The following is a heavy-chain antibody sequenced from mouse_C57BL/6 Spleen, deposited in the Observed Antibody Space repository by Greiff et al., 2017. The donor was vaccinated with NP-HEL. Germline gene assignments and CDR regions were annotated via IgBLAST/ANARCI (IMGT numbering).Heavy chain of an antibody. CDR2: IDPSDSYT. Sequence: QVQLQQPGAELVKPGALVKLSCKASGYTFTSYWMQWVKQRPGQGLEWIGEIDPSDSYTNFNQKFKGKATLTVDTSSSTAYMQLSSLTSEDSAVYYCARGNLADYAMDYWGQGTSVTVSS. J-gene: IGHJ4*01. CDR1: GYTFTSYW. V-gene: IGHV1-50*01. CDR3: ARGNLADYAMDY.